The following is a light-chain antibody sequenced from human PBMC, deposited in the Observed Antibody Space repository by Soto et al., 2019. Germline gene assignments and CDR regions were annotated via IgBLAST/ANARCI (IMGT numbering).Light chain of an antibody. Sequence: PGERGTLSCRASQRFGSSNLAWYQHKPGQAPRLLIYSTSSRATGIPDRFSGSVSGTDFTLTISRLEPEDFAVYYCQQYGSSGTFGQGTKVDIK. CDR3: QQYGSSGT. J-gene: IGKJ1*01. CDR1: QRFGSSN. CDR2: STS. V-gene: IGKV3-20*01.